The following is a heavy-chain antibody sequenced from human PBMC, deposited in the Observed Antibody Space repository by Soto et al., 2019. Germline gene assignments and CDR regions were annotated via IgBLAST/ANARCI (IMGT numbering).Heavy chain of an antibody. CDR2: ISGSGGSI. D-gene: IGHD1-1*01. CDR3: VKGYWKGDV. V-gene: IGHV3-23*01. CDR1: GFTFSNAW. Sequence: PGGSLRLSCAASGFTFSNAWMNWVRQAPGNGLEWVSAISGSGGSIHYADSVKGRFTISRDNSKNTLYLQMNSLRDEDTAVYHCVKGYWKGDVWGQGTTVTVSS. J-gene: IGHJ6*02.